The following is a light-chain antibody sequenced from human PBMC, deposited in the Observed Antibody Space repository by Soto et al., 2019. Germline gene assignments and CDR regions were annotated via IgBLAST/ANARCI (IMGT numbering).Light chain of an antibody. J-gene: IGLJ1*01. CDR2: EVS. V-gene: IGLV2-14*01. CDR1: NSDIGSYSH. CDR3: ISYTGSDTSYV. Sequence: QSVLTQPASVSGSPGQSITISCTGTNSDIGSYSHVAWYQQYPGKTPKLIIYEVSYRPSGVSHRFSGSKSGITASLTISGLQAEEEADYYCISYTGSDTSYVFGTGTKVNRP.